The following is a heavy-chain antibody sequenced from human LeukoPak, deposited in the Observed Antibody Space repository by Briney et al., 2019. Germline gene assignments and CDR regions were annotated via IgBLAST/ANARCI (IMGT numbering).Heavy chain of an antibody. CDR1: GFAFSSYS. CDR3: ASTITMVRGVTQLHLHPFDP. V-gene: IGHV3-21*01. D-gene: IGHD3-10*01. CDR2: ISSSSNYI. J-gene: IGHJ5*02. Sequence: PGGSLRLSCAASGFAFSSYSMNWVRQAPGKGLEWVSSISSSSNYIYYADSVKGRFTISRDNAKNSLYLQMNSLRAEDTAVYYCASTITMVRGVTQLHLHPFDPWGRGTLVTVSS.